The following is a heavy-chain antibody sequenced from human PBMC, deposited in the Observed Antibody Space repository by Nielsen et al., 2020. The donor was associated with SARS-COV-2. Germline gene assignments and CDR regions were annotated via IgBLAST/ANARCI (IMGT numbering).Heavy chain of an antibody. Sequence: WVRQAPGQGLEWMGGIIPILGIANYAQKFQGRVTITADKSTSTAYMELSSLRPEDTAVYYCAREGSYYFGSGSHYYFDYWGQGTLGTVSS. CDR2: IIPILGIA. J-gene: IGHJ4*02. CDR3: AREGSYYFGSGSHYYFDY. V-gene: IGHV1-69*10. D-gene: IGHD3-10*01.